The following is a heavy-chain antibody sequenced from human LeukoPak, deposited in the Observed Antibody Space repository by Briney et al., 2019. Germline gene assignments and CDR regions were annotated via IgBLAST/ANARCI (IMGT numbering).Heavy chain of an antibody. J-gene: IGHJ4*02. CDR1: GVAFSSSA. Sequence: GGALRLSCAASGVAFSSSAKSWGRRVRGKGLEGVSSISSSRARTSYPHPLSLRFTISRDNSNNTLYVQMNSLRDEHTAVYYCAKDQRWESPHYLDSWGQGTLVTVSS. D-gene: IGHD1-26*01. V-gene: IGHV3-23*01. CDR2: ISSSRART. CDR3: AKDQRWESPHYLDS.